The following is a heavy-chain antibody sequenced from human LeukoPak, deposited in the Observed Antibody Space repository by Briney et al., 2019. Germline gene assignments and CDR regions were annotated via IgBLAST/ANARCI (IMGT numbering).Heavy chain of an antibody. D-gene: IGHD2-2*01. J-gene: IGHJ6*02. V-gene: IGHV3-21*01. CDR1: GFTFSSYT. CDR3: ARESTGMDV. CDR2: ISSSTYI. Sequence: PGGSLRLSCTASGFTFSSYTMNWVRQAPGKGLEWVSSISSSTYIYYADSVKGRFTISRDNAQNSLYLQMNSLRAEDTAVYYCARESTGMDVWGQGTTVTVSS.